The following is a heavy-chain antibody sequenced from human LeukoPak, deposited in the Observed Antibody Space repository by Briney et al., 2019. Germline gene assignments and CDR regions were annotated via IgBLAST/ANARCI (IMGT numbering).Heavy chain of an antibody. CDR3: ARVGSSSSGYYMDV. J-gene: IGHJ6*03. D-gene: IGHD6-13*01. Sequence: ASVKVSCKASGYTFTSYYLHWVRQAPGQGLEWMGIINPSGGGISYAQKFQGRVTITADESTSTAYMELSSLRSEDTAVYYCARVGSSSSGYYMDVWGKGTTVTVSS. V-gene: IGHV1-46*01. CDR2: INPSGGGI. CDR1: GYTFTSYY.